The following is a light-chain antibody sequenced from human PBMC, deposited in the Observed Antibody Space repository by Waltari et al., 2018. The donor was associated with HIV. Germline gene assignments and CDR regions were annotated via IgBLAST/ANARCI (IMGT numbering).Light chain of an antibody. CDR1: QSVSSSY. V-gene: IGKV3-20*01. J-gene: IGKJ2*01. CDR3: QQYGSSPGYT. CDR2: GAS. Sequence: PGERATLSCRASQSVSSSYLAWYQQKPGQAPRLLIYGASSRATGIPDRFSGSGSGTDFTLTISRLEPEDFAVYYCQQYGSSPGYTFGQGTKLEIK.